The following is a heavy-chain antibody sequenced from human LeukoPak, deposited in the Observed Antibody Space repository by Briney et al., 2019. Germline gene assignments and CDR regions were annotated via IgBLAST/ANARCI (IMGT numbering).Heavy chain of an antibody. D-gene: IGHD7-27*01. Sequence: GGCLRLSCAASGFPFSDHEMNWVRQAPGKGLEWVAYISSSGSDKYYPDSVKGRFTISRDNAKNSLYLRMNSLRAEDTAVYYCARRTSGAFAIWGQGTKVTVS. CDR1: GFPFSDHE. V-gene: IGHV3-48*03. CDR2: ISSSGSDK. J-gene: IGHJ3*02. CDR3: ARRTSGAFAI.